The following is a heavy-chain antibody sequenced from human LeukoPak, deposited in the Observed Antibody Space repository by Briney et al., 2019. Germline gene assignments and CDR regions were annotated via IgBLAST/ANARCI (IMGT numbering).Heavy chain of an antibody. CDR2: ISSSGSTI. CDR1: GFTFSSYE. V-gene: IGHV3-48*03. J-gene: IGHJ6*04. CDR3: ARDGPSDVGDSVAV. Sequence: AGGSLSLSCAASGFTFSSYEMSWVRQAPGKGLEWISYISSSGSTIYYADSVKGRFTISRDNAKKSLYLQMNSLRAEDTAVYYCARDGPSDVGDSVAVWGKGTTVIISS.